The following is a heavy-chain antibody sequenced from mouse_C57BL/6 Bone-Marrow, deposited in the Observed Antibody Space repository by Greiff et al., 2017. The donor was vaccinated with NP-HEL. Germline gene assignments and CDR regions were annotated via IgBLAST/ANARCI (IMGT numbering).Heavy chain of an antibody. Sequence: EVQLQQSGAELVRPGASVKLSCTASGFNIKDDYMHWVKQRPEQGREWIGWIDPENGDTEYASKFQGKATITADTSSNTAYLQLSSLTSEDTAVYYGTIPYYYGSSSWFAYWGQGTLVTVSA. CDR1: GFNIKDDY. J-gene: IGHJ3*01. V-gene: IGHV14-4*01. D-gene: IGHD1-1*01. CDR3: TIPYYYGSSSWFAY. CDR2: IDPENGDT.